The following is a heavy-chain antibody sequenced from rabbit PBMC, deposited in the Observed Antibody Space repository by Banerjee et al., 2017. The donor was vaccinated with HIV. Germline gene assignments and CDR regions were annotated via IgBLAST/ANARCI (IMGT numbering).Heavy chain of an antibody. V-gene: IGHV1S45*01. CDR1: GFSFSKYNY. J-gene: IGHJ3*01. D-gene: IGHD2-1*01. CDR2: IYISSGST. CDR3: ARLFGLYDAYGDYVPRLDL. Sequence: QEQLVESGGGLVQPEGSLTLTCTASGFSFSKYNYMCWVRQAPGKGLELSACIYISSGSTYYASRAKGRFTISKTSSTTVTLQMTSLTAADTATYFCARLFGLYDAYGDYVPRLDLWGPGTLVTVS.